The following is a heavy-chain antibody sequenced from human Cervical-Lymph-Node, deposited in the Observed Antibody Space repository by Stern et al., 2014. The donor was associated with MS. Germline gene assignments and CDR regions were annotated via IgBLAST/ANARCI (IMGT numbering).Heavy chain of an antibody. D-gene: IGHD2-21*01. CDR1: GFTFKNYW. V-gene: IGHV3-7*01. CDR3: ARADFVGLDY. J-gene: IGHJ4*02. Sequence: VQLVESGGAFVQPGESLRLSCAVSGFTFKNYWMTWVRQAPGRGLEWVANIKHDGSEAQYVDSVRGRFIISRDNAKNSLYLQMNSLRAEDTSIYYCARADFVGLDYWGQGTLVTVSS. CDR2: IKHDGSEA.